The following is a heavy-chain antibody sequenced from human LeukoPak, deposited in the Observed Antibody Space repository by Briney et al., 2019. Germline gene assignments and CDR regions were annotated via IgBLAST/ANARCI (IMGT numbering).Heavy chain of an antibody. J-gene: IGHJ6*03. CDR3: ARDRAGSTLYYYYYMDV. CDR1: GGSISSYY. Sequence: TSETLSLTCTVSGGSISSYYWSWIRQPAGKGLEWIGRIYTSGSTNYNPSLKSRVTMSVDTSKNQFSLKLSSVTAADTAVYYCARDRAGSTLYYYYYMDVWGKGTTVTVSS. D-gene: IGHD2-2*01. V-gene: IGHV4-4*07. CDR2: IYTSGST.